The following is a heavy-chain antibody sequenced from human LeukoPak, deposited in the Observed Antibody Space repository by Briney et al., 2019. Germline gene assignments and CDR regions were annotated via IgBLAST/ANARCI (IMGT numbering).Heavy chain of an antibody. CDR2: IYYSGGT. D-gene: IGHD3-10*01. V-gene: IGHV4-59*01. Sequence: SETLSLTCTVSGGSISSYYWSWIRHPPGKGLESIGYIYYSGGTNYNPSLKSRVTISLDTSKNQFSLKLSSVTAADTAVYYCARDGYYGSGLDYWGQGTLVTVSS. CDR1: GGSISSYY. CDR3: ARDGYYGSGLDY. J-gene: IGHJ4*02.